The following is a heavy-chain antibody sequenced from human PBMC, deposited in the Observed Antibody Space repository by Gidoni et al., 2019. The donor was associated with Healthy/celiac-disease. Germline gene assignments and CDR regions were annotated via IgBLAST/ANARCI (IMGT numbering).Heavy chain of an antibody. CDR2: ISYDGSNK. D-gene: IGHD3-9*01. CDR1: GFTFSSYA. V-gene: IGHV3-30-3*01. CDR3: ARGGGRYFDWLSLDY. Sequence: QVQLVESGGGVVQPGRSLRLSCAASGFTFSSYAMHWVRQAPGKGLEWVAVISYDGSNKYYADSVKGRFTISRDNSKNTLYLQMNSLRAEDTAVYYCARGGGRYFDWLSLDYWGQGTLVTVSS. J-gene: IGHJ4*02.